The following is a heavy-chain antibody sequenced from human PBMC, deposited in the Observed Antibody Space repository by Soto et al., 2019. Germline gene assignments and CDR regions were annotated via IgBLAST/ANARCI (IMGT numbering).Heavy chain of an antibody. CDR3: ARDHYYDSSGYRDDAFDI. J-gene: IGHJ3*02. D-gene: IGHD3-22*01. V-gene: IGHV1-18*01. CDR1: GYTFTSYG. CDR2: ISAYNGNT. Sequence: ASVKVSCKASGYTFTSYGISWVRQAPGQGLEWMGWISAYNGNTNYAQKLQGRVTMTTDTSTSTAYMELRSLRSDDTAVYYCARDHYYDSSGYRDDAFDIWGQGTMVTVSS.